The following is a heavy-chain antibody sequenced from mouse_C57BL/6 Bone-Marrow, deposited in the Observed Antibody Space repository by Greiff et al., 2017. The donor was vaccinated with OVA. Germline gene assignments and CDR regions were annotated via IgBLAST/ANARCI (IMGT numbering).Heavy chain of an antibody. CDR3: TREETILGDYAMDY. Sequence: EVQLQQSGTVLARPGASVKMSCKTSGYTFTSYWMHWVKQRPGQGLEWIGAIYPGNSDTSYNQKFKGKAKLTAVTSASTAYMELSSLTNEDSAVYYCTREETILGDYAMDYWGQGTSVTVSS. D-gene: IGHD4-1*01. CDR2: IYPGNSDT. J-gene: IGHJ4*01. CDR1: GYTFTSYW. V-gene: IGHV1-5*01.